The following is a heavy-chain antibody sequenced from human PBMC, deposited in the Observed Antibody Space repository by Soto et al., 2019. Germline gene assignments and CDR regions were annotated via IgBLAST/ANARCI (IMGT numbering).Heavy chain of an antibody. CDR1: GFTFSGSA. D-gene: IGHD3-9*01. J-gene: IGHJ4*02. Sequence: GGSLRLPCAASGFTFSGSAMHWVRQASGKGLEWVGRIRSKANSYATAYAASVKGRFTISRDDSKNTAYLQMNSLKTEDTAVYYCTRSLYDILTGYYRAFDYWGQGTLVTVSS. V-gene: IGHV3-73*01. CDR2: IRSKANSYAT. CDR3: TRSLYDILTGYYRAFDY.